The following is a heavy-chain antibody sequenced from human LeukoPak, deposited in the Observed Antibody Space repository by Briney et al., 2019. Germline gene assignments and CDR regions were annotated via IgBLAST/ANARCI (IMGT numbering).Heavy chain of an antibody. CDR1: GITVSNYG. CDR2: ISSSGSTI. Sequence: GGSLRLSCVVSGITVSNYGMSWVRQAPGKRLEWVSYISSSGSTIYYADSVKGRFTISRDNAKNSLYLQMNSLRAEDTAVYYCARRMRNAFDIWGQGTMVTVSS. D-gene: IGHD2-15*01. CDR3: ARRMRNAFDI. J-gene: IGHJ3*02. V-gene: IGHV3-11*01.